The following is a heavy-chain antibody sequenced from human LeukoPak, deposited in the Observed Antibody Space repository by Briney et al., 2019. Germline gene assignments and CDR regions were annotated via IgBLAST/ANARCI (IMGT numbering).Heavy chain of an antibody. D-gene: IGHD2-2*01. V-gene: IGHV1-69*05. CDR2: IIPILGTA. CDR3: AREDYCSSTSCYGSWFNP. Sequence: ASVKVSCKASGGTFSSYAISWVRQAPGQGLGWMGGIIPILGTANYAQKFQGRVTITTDESTSTAYMELSSLRSEDTAVYYCAREDYCSSTSCYGSWFNPWGQGTLVTVSS. J-gene: IGHJ5*02. CDR1: GGTFSSYA.